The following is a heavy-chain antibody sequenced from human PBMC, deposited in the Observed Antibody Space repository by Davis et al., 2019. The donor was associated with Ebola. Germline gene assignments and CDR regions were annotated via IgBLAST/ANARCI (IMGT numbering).Heavy chain of an antibody. CDR2: IYYSGST. CDR3: ASPHQIRGRDFFDC. V-gene: IGHV4-59*12. D-gene: IGHD2-2*01. CDR1: GGSISSEY. Sequence: PSETLSLTCTVSGGSISSEYWSWIRQPPGKGLEWIGYIYYSGSTNYNPSLKSRVTISVDTSKNQFSLKLTSVTAADTAVYFCASPHQIRGRDFFDCWGPGTLVTVSS. J-gene: IGHJ4*02.